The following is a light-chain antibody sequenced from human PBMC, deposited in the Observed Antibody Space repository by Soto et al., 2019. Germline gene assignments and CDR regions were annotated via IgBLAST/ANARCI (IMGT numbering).Light chain of an antibody. CDR3: SSYTSSDTYF. CDR2: DVS. V-gene: IGLV2-14*02. Sequence: QSVLTQPASVSGSPGQSITISCTGTSSDVGSYNLVSWYQQHPGKAPKLMIYDVSNRPSGASNRFSGSKSGSTASLTISALQAEDEAEYYCSSYTSSDTYFFGTGTKVTVL. J-gene: IGLJ1*01. CDR1: SSDVGSYNL.